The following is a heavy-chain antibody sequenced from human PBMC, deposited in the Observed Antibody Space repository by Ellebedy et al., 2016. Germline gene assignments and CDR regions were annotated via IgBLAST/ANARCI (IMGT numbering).Heavy chain of an antibody. D-gene: IGHD5-18*01. CDR1: GFTFGDYA. J-gene: IGHJ4*02. CDR3: TRDSYGHTAPPFF. V-gene: IGHV3-49*03. Sequence: GESLKISCIGSGFTFGDYAMSWFRQAPGKGLEWVGFIRNKAYGGTPDYAASVKGRFIISRDDSKSIAYLQMNSLKTEDTAVYYCTRDSYGHTAPPFFWGQGTLVTVSS. CDR2: IRNKAYGGTP.